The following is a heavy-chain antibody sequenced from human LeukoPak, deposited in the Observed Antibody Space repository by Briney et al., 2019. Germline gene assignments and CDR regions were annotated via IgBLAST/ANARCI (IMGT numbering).Heavy chain of an antibody. Sequence: GGSLRLSCAASGFTFSSYWMSWVRQAPGKGLEWVANIKQDGSEKYYVDSVKGRFTISRDNAKNSLYLQMNSLRAEDTAVYYCARGIAARSDGDYFDYWGQGTLVTVSS. J-gene: IGHJ4*02. CDR2: IKQDGSEK. V-gene: IGHV3-7*01. CDR1: GFTFSSYW. CDR3: ARGIAARSDGDYFDY. D-gene: IGHD6-13*01.